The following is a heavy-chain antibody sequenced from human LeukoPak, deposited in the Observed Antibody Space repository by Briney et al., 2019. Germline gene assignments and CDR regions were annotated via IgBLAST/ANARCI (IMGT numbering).Heavy chain of an antibody. Sequence: PGGSLRLSCAASGFTFSSYAMTWVRQAPGKGLEWVSSISGSGGSTYYADSVKGRFTISRDNSKNTLYLQMNSLRAEDTAVYYCAKGPYYYGSGSYYNPFDPWGQGTLVTASS. CDR3: AKGPYYYGSGSYYNPFDP. V-gene: IGHV3-23*01. D-gene: IGHD3-10*01. J-gene: IGHJ5*02. CDR2: ISGSGGST. CDR1: GFTFSSYA.